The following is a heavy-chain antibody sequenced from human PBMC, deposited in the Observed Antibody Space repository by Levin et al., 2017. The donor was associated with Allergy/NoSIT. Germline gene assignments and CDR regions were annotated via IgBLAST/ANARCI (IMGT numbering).Heavy chain of an antibody. CDR1: GYTFISYD. CDR3: VTYSSSWYRAFDI. J-gene: IGHJ3*02. D-gene: IGHD6-13*01. CDR2: MNPNSGNT. V-gene: IGHV1-8*01. Sequence: GASVKVSCKASGYTFISYDINWVRQATGQGLEWMGWMNPNSGNTGYAQKFQGRVTMTRNTSITTAYMELSSLRSEDTAVYYCVTYSSSWYRAFDIWGQGTMVTVSS.